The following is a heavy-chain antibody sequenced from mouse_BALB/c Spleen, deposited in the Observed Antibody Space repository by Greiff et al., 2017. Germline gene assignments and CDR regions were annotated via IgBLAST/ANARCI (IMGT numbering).Heavy chain of an antibody. CDR1: GYSITSGYY. D-gene: IGHD2-10*01. CDR3: ATYYGNYDYYAMDY. V-gene: IGHV3-6*02. Sequence: EVKVEESGPGLVKPSQSLSLTCSVTGYSITSGYYWNWIRQFPGNKLEWMGYISYDGSNNYNPSLKNRISITRDTSKNQFFLKLNSVTTEDTATYYCATYYGNYDYYAMDYWGQGTSVTVSS. CDR2: ISYDGSN. J-gene: IGHJ4*01.